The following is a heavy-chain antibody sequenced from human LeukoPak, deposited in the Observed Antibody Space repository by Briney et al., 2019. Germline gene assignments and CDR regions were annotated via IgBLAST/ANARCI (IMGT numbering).Heavy chain of an antibody. D-gene: IGHD4-11*01. CDR2: FYYTGNT. Sequence: SETLSLTCAVSGGSISSGGYSWTWIRQPPGKGLEWIGYFYYTGNTYYNPSLKSRVTISLDTSKNQFSLKLSSVTAADTAVYYCARGTTVSTPDFDYWGQGTLVTVSS. V-gene: IGHV4-30-4*07. CDR3: ARGTTVSTPDFDY. CDR1: GGSISSGGYS. J-gene: IGHJ4*02.